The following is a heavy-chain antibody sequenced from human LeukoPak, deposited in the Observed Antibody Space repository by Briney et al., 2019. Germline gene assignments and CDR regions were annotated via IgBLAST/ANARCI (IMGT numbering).Heavy chain of an antibody. CDR3: ASLWFGESPFDY. D-gene: IGHD3-10*01. CDR1: GFTFRDYY. V-gene: IGHV3-11*01. CDR2: ISSSGSTI. Sequence: PGGSLRLSCAASGFTFRDYYVSWIRQAPGRGLGGVSYISSSGSTIYHADSVKGRFTISRDNAKNSLYLQMNSLRAEDTAVYYCASLWFGESPFDYWGQGTLVTVSS. J-gene: IGHJ4*02.